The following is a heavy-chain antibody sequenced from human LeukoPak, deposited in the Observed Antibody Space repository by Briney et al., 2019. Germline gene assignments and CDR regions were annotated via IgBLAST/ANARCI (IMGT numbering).Heavy chain of an antibody. CDR3: ARDGDTAMDAFDI. J-gene: IGHJ3*02. Sequence: GGSLRLSCAASGFTFSSYSMNWVRQAPGKGLEWVSSISSSSSYIYYADSVKGRFTISRDNAKNSLHLQMNSLRAEDTAVYYCARDGDTAMDAFDIWGQGTMVTVSS. CDR1: GFTFSSYS. V-gene: IGHV3-21*01. CDR2: ISSSSSYI. D-gene: IGHD5-18*01.